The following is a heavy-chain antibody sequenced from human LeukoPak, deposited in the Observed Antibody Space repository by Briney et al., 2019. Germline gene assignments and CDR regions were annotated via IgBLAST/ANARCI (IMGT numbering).Heavy chain of an antibody. CDR2: ISAYNGNT. CDR3: AREAPGITMIVVCYFDY. J-gene: IGHJ4*02. V-gene: IGHV1-18*01. CDR1: GYTFTSYG. D-gene: IGHD3-22*01. Sequence: ASVKVSCKASGYTFTSYGISWVRQAPGQGLEWMGWISAYNGNTNYAQKFQGRVTITTDESTSTAYMELSSLRSEDTAVYYCAREAPGITMIVVCYFDYWGQGTLVTVSS.